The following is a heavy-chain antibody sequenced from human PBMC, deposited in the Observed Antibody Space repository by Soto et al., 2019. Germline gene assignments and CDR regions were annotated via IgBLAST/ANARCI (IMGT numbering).Heavy chain of an antibody. J-gene: IGHJ5*02. Sequence: SETLSLTCIVSGGSISEKYWNWVRQPPGKGLEWIGLIFANGHTDYNPSLKSRVTMSVDASKNQFSLRLTSMTAADTAVYYCVARLAASGLNWLDPWGRGTLVTVS. CDR2: IFANGHT. D-gene: IGHD6-13*01. V-gene: IGHV4-4*07. CDR3: VARLAASGLNWLDP. CDR1: GGSISEKY.